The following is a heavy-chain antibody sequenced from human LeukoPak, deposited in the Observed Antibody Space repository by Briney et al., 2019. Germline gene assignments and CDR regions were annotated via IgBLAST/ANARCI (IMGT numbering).Heavy chain of an antibody. CDR1: GFTFSSYA. CDR3: AKEHDFWGGYHDY. CDR2: ISGSGATT. V-gene: IGHV3-23*01. J-gene: IGHJ4*02. Sequence: PAETLRLSCAASGFTFSSYAMSWVRQAPGKGLEWVSAISGSGATTYYTDSEKGGFTFFRANSKHTSYLQMTSLTAEDTALYYWAKEHDFWGGYHDYWGQGTLVTVSS. D-gene: IGHD3-3*01.